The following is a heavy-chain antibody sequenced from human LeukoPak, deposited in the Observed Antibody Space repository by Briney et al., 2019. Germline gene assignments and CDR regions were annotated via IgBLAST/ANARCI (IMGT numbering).Heavy chain of an antibody. Sequence: SETLSLTCTVSGSSLSNYYWGWIRQPPGKGLEWIGTIYYSGSTYYNPSLKSRLTISVDTSKNQFSLKLISVTAADTAVYYCARSSFRAAGKGFDPWGQGTLVTVSS. CDR3: ARSSFRAAGKGFDP. CDR2: IYYSGST. D-gene: IGHD6-13*01. J-gene: IGHJ5*02. V-gene: IGHV4-39*01. CDR1: GSSLSNYY.